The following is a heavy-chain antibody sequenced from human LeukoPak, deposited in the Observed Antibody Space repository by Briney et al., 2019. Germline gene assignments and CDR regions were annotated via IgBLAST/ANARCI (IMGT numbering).Heavy chain of an antibody. Sequence: ASVKVSCKASGYTFTGYYMHWVRQAPGQGLEWMGRINPNSGGTNYAQKFQGRVTMTRDTSISTAYMELSRLRSDDTAVYYCARLGYGDYFMDYWGQGTLVTVSS. CDR2: INPNSGGT. J-gene: IGHJ4*02. V-gene: IGHV1-2*06. D-gene: IGHD4-17*01. CDR1: GYTFTGYY. CDR3: ARLGYGDYFMDY.